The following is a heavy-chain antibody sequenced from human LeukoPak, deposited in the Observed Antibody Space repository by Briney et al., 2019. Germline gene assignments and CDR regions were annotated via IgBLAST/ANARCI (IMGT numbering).Heavy chain of an antibody. D-gene: IGHD2-8*01. J-gene: IGHJ4*02. Sequence: ASVKVSCKASGGTFSSYGINWVRQAPGQGLEWMGGIIPISGTTNYAQKFLDRVAIITDEPTSTAYMELSSLRSEDTAVYYCAISPPGVTKLDYWGQGTLVTVSS. CDR1: GGTFSSYG. CDR2: IIPISGTT. V-gene: IGHV1-69*05. CDR3: AISPPGVTKLDY.